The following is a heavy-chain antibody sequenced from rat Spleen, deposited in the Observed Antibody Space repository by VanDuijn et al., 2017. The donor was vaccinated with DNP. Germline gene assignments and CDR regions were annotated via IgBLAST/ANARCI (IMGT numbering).Heavy chain of an antibody. Sequence: EVQLVESGGGLVQPGGSMKLSCAASGFTFSDYGMAWVRQTPTRGLEWVASISSHTSNTYYRDSVKGRFTISRDNAKNIQYLQMDSLRSEDTASYYCARHRAYLRGFDYWGQGVMVTVSS. V-gene: IGHV5S13*01. CDR2: ISSHTSNT. CDR3: ARHRAYLRGFDY. D-gene: IGHD2-5*01. J-gene: IGHJ2*01. CDR1: GFTFSDYG.